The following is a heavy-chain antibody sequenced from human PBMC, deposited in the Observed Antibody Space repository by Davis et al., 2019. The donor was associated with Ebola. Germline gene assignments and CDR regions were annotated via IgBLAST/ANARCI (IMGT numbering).Heavy chain of an antibody. Sequence: GESLKISCAASGFTFSSYGMHWVRQAPGKGLEWVAVISYDGSNKYYADSVKGRFTISRDNSKNTLYLQMNSLRAEDTAVYYCAKRLWFGELTHYYGMDVWGQGTTVTVSS. J-gene: IGHJ6*02. CDR2: ISYDGSNK. CDR1: GFTFSSYG. V-gene: IGHV3-30*18. CDR3: AKRLWFGELTHYYGMDV. D-gene: IGHD3-10*01.